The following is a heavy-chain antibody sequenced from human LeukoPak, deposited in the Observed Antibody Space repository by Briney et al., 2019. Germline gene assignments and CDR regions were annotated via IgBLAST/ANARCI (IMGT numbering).Heavy chain of an antibody. V-gene: IGHV3-7*01. CDR1: GLTFSSYW. Sequence: GGSLRLSCAASGLTFSSYWMSWVRQAPGKGLEWVANIKQDGSERYYVDSVKGRFTISRDNTKNSLYLQMSSLRAEDTAVYYCARDKVSGATHFDYWGQGTLVTVSS. J-gene: IGHJ4*02. D-gene: IGHD1-26*01. CDR3: ARDKVSGATHFDY. CDR2: IKQDGSER.